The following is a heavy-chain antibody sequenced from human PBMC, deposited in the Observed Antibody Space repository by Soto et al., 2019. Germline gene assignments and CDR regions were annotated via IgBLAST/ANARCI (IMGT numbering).Heavy chain of an antibody. Sequence: QVQLQESGPGLVKPSETLSLTCTVSGDSISSSTYYWGWIRQPPGRGLELIATIFSTGTTHYNPSLHSRVTISVDTSKNQCSLNLYFVTAADTAMSYCARHDYGDGFSYWDQGTPVTVSS. J-gene: IGHJ4*02. CDR3: ARHDYGDGFSY. CDR2: IFSTGTT. D-gene: IGHD4-17*01. V-gene: IGHV4-39*01. CDR1: GDSISSSTYY.